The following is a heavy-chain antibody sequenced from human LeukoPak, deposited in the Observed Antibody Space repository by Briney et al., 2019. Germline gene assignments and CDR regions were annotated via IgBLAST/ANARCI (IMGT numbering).Heavy chain of an antibody. J-gene: IGHJ4*02. D-gene: IGHD3-22*01. Sequence: GGFLRLSCAASGFTFSSYGMHWVRQAPGKGLEWVAVISYDGSNKYYADSVKGRFTISRDNSKNTLYLQMNSLRAEDTAVYYCAKDLDYDTIGAFDYWGQGTLVTVSS. V-gene: IGHV3-30*18. CDR3: AKDLDYDTIGAFDY. CDR1: GFTFSSYG. CDR2: ISYDGSNK.